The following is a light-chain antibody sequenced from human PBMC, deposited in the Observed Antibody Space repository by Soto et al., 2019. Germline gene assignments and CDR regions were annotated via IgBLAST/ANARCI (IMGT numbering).Light chain of an antibody. J-gene: IGKJ4*01. V-gene: IGKV1-33*01. CDR3: QQYDSLAQCT. CDR1: QDINNY. Sequence: DIQMTQSPSSLSASVGDRVTITCQASQDINNYLNWYQQKPGKAPKLLIYGASNLETGVPSRFSGSGYGTHFTFTITSLQPEAFATYYCQQYDSLAQCTFGGGTKVEIE. CDR2: GAS.